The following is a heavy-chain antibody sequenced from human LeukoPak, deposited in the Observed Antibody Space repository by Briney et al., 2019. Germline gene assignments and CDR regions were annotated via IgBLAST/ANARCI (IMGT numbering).Heavy chain of an antibody. CDR1: GYTFTSYG. V-gene: IGHV1-18*01. J-gene: IGHJ4*02. CDR3: ARALVASDY. CDR2: ISAYNGNT. D-gene: IGHD5-12*01. Sequence: ASVKVSCKASGYTFTSYGTSWVRQAPGQGLEWMGWISAYNGNTNYAQKLQGRVTMTRDTSTSTVYMELSSLRSEDTAVYYCARALVASDYWGQGTLVTVSS.